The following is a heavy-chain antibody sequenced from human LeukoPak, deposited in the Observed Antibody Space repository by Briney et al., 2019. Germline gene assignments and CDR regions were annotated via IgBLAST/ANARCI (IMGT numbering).Heavy chain of an antibody. CDR1: GGSISSGSYY. J-gene: IGHJ4*02. Sequence: PSQTLSLTCTVSGGSISSGSYYWSWIRQPAGKGLEWIGRIYTSGSTNYNPSLKSRVTISVDTSKNQFSLKLSSVTAADTAVYYCARDLGAAAGVFDYWGQGTLVTVSS. V-gene: IGHV4-61*02. CDR2: IYTSGST. D-gene: IGHD6-13*01. CDR3: ARDLGAAAGVFDY.